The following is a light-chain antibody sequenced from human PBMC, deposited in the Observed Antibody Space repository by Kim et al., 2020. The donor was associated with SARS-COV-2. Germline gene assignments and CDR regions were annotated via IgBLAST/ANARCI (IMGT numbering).Light chain of an antibody. Sequence: SYELTQPPSVSVSPGQTASITCSGDKLGDKYACWYQQKPGQSPVLVIYQDNKRPSGIPERFSGSNSGNTATLTISGTQAMDEADYYCQAWDSSTSYVVFGGGTQLTVL. CDR2: QDN. CDR1: KLGDKY. V-gene: IGLV3-1*01. J-gene: IGLJ2*01. CDR3: QAWDSSTSYVV.